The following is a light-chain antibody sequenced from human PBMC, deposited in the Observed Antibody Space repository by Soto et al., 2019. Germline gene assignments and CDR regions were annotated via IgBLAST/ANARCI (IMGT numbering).Light chain of an antibody. CDR2: AGS. CDR1: QNINTW. V-gene: IGKV1-5*03. CDR3: QQYKTYSRT. Sequence: DIQMTQSPSTLSASVGDRITITCRASQNINTWLAWYQQIPGKAPKLLIYAGSTLQRGVPSRFGGSGSGTEFTLTISSLQPDDFATFYCQQYKTYSRTFGQGTTVEVK. J-gene: IGKJ1*01.